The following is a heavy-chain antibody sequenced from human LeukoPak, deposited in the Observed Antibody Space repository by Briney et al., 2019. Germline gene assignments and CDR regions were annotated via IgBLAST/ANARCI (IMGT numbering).Heavy chain of an antibody. J-gene: IGHJ4*02. D-gene: IGHD3-10*01. CDR1: GGSISSGGYY. CDR2: IYHSGST. CDR3: ARTYYYGSGSPHFDY. V-gene: IGHV4-30-2*01. Sequence: TLSLTCTVSGGSISSGGYYWSWIRQPPGKGLEWIGYIYHSGSTYYNPSLKSRVTISVDRSKNQFSLKLSSVTAADTAVYYCARTYYYGSGSPHFDYWGQGTLVTVSS.